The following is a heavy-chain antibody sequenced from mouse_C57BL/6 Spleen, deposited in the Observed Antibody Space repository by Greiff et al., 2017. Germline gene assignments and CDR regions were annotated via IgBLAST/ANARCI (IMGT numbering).Heavy chain of an antibody. J-gene: IGHJ4*01. CDR1: GYTFTDYY. V-gene: IGHV1-26*01. Sequence: EVQLQQSGPELVKPGASVKISCKASGYTFTDYYMNWVKQSHGKSLEWIGDINPNNGVTSYNQKFKGKATLTVDKSSSTAYMELRSLTSEDSAVYYCATGGLLHYYAMDYWGQGTSVTVSS. D-gene: IGHD1-1*01. CDR3: ATGGLLHYYAMDY. CDR2: INPNNGVT.